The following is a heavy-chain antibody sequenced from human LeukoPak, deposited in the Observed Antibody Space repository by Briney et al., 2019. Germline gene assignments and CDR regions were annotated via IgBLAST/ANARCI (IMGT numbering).Heavy chain of an antibody. J-gene: IGHJ6*04. V-gene: IGHV4-59*01. CDR3: ARDRLVAGTVYYYGMDV. CDR1: GFTFSSYA. Sequence: GSLRLSCAASGFTFSSYAMSWVRQAPGKGLEWIGYIYYSGSTNYNPSLKSRVTISVDTSKNQFSLKLSSVTAADTAVYYCARDRLVAGTVYYYGMDVWGKGTTVTVSS. CDR2: IYYSGST. D-gene: IGHD6-19*01.